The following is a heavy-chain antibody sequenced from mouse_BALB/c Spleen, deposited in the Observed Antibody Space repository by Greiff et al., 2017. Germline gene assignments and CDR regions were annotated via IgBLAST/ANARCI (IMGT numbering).Heavy chain of an antibody. Sequence: EVKLVESGGGLVKPGGSLKLSCAASGFTFSDYYMYWVRQTPEKRLEWVATISDGGSYTYYPDSVKGRFTISRDNAKNNLYLQMRSLKSEDTAMYYCARGGDGNYGYFDVWGAGTTVTVSS. CDR1: GFTFSDYY. CDR3: ARGGDGNYGYFDV. D-gene: IGHD2-1*01. J-gene: IGHJ1*01. CDR2: ISDGGSYT. V-gene: IGHV5-4*02.